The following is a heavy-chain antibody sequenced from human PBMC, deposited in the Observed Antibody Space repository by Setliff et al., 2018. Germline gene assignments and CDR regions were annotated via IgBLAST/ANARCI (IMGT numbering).Heavy chain of an antibody. J-gene: IGHJ4*02. CDR1: GGSNSSGGYY. D-gene: IGHD6-13*01. V-gene: IGHV4-31*03. CDR2: IYYSGST. Sequence: SETLSLTCTVSGGSNSSGGYYWSWIRQHPGKGLEWIGYIYYSGSTYYSPSLKSRVTISVDTSKNQFSLKLSSVTAADTAVYYCARDATGYSSSWQTKLDYWGQGTAVTVSS. CDR3: ARDATGYSSSWQTKLDY.